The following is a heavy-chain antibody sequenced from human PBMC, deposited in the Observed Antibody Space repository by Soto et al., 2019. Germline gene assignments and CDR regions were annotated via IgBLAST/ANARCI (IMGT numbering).Heavy chain of an antibody. CDR2: ISHSGTS. D-gene: IGHD3-9*01. CDR1: GGSISSSHW. CDR3: ARVVLTITRGAFDA. J-gene: IGHJ3*01. Sequence: QVQLQESGPGLVKPSGTLSLTCAVSGGSISSSHWWTWVRQSPGKGLEYIGEISHSGTSNSNPSLKSRVTLSVDKSKNPFSLTLNSVTAADTAVYYCARVVLTITRGAFDAWGQGTLVIVSS. V-gene: IGHV4-4*02.